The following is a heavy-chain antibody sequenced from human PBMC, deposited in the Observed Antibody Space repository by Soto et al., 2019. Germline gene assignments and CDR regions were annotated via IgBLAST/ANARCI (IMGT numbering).Heavy chain of an antibody. Sequence: TLSLTCTVSGGSTSSGDYYWSWIRQPPGKGLEWIGYIYYSGSTNYNPSLKSRVSVSVDKSQNQFSLELNSVTAADTALYYCARKGDYGMLDSWGQGTLVTVSS. CDR3: ARKGDYGMLDS. CDR1: GGSTSSGDYY. CDR2: IYYSGST. V-gene: IGHV4-30-4*01. D-gene: IGHD4-17*01. J-gene: IGHJ4*02.